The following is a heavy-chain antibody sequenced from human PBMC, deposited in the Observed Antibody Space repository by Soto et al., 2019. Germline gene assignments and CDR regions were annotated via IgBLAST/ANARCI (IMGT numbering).Heavy chain of an antibody. CDR3: ARDRTPAYGYNPIYYYYGRYV. CDR1: WFTFSTYC. D-gene: IGHD5-18*01. CDR2: IKQDGSEK. V-gene: IGHV3-7*03. Sequence: LXLSCAAAWFTFSTYCVSCVPQAPGNGLEMVGNIKQDGSEKYYVDSVKGRFTSYRDNAKNSLYLQMNSRRAEDRAVYYCARDRTPAYGYNPIYYYYGRYVWGRGSTVSVSS. J-gene: IGHJ6*02.